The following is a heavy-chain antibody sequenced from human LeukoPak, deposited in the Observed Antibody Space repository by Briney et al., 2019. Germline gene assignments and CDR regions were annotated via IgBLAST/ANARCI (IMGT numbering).Heavy chain of an antibody. D-gene: IGHD3-3*01. Sequence: GGSLRLSCAASGFTFSSYAMSWVRQAPGKGLEWVSAISGSGGSTYYADSVKGRFTISRDNSKNTLYLQMNSLRAEDTAVYYCAKDRRFLEWLLGDAFDIWGQGTMVTVSS. CDR1: GFTFSSYA. J-gene: IGHJ3*02. CDR2: ISGSGGST. V-gene: IGHV3-23*01. CDR3: AKDRRFLEWLLGDAFDI.